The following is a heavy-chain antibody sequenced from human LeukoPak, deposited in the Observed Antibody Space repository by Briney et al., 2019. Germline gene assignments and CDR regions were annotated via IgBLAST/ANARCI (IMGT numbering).Heavy chain of an antibody. D-gene: IGHD3-16*01. CDR2: IKHDESEK. CDR3: TRRLDD. J-gene: IGHJ4*02. V-gene: IGHV3-7*01. Sequence: PGGSLRLSCAISGSTVSANVMNWVRQAPGKGLEWVANIKHDESEKNYLDSVKGRFTISRDNAQNSLYLQMNGLRVEDTAVYYCTRRLDDWGQGTLVTVSS. CDR1: GSTVSANV.